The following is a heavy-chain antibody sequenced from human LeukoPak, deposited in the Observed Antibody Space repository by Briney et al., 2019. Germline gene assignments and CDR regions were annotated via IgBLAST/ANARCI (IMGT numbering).Heavy chain of an antibody. CDR1: GGSFSGYY. J-gene: IGHJ6*03. CDR2: INHSGST. CDR3: ARGRAGYYYYYMDV. V-gene: IGHV4-34*01. Sequence: SETLSLTCAVYGGSFSGYYWSWIRQPPGKGLEWIGEINHSGSTNYNPSLKSRVTISVDTSKNQFSLKLSSVTAADTAVYYCARGRAGYYYYYMDVWGKGTTVTVSS.